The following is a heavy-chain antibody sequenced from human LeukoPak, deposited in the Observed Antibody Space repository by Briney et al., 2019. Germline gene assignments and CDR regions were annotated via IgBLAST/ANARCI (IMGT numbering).Heavy chain of an antibody. CDR1: TDSFSSHY. Sequence: SETLSLTCAVSTDSFSSHYWTWIRQPPGKGLEWIGYISYIGSINYNPSLKSRVTISIDTSKNQFSLKLSSVTAADTAVYYCARDLVTVTKGFDIWGQGTMVSVSS. V-gene: IGHV4-59*11. J-gene: IGHJ3*02. D-gene: IGHD4-17*01. CDR2: ISYIGSI. CDR3: ARDLVTVTKGFDI.